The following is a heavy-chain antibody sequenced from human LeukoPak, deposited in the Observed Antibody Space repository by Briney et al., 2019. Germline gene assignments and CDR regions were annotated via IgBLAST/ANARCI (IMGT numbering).Heavy chain of an antibody. CDR1: GFTFSSHW. Sequence: PGGSLRLSCAASGFTFSSHWMIWVRHAPGKGLEWVANIKNDGSEKYYVDSVKGRFTISRDNAKNSLYLQMNSLRAEDTAVYYCARVGFGEDYWGQGTLVTVSS. CDR2: IKNDGSEK. CDR3: ARVGFGEDY. J-gene: IGHJ4*02. V-gene: IGHV3-7*01. D-gene: IGHD3-10*01.